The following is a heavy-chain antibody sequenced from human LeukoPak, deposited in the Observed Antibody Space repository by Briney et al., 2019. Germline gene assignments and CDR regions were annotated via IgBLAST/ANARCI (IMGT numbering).Heavy chain of an antibody. CDR2: IYYSGST. D-gene: IGHD6-13*01. CDR1: GGSISSYY. Sequence: SETLSLTCTVSGGSISSYYWSWIRQPPGKGLEWIGYIYYSGSTKYNPSLKSRVTISEDTSKNQFSLKLSSVTAADTAVYYCARTRIAAADKRENYYYYYMDVWGKGTTVTISS. CDR3: ARTRIAAADKRENYYYYYMDV. J-gene: IGHJ6*03. V-gene: IGHV4-59*01.